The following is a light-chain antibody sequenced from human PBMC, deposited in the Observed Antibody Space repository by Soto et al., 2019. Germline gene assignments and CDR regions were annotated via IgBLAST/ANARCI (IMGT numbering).Light chain of an antibody. Sequence: QPVLTQPPSVSGAPGQRVTISCTGSSSNIGAGYDVHWYQQLPGTAPKLFIYGNSNRPSVVPDRFSGSKSSTSASLAITRLQAEDEADYYCQSYDSSLPVVFGGGTKLTVL. CDR2: GNS. CDR1: SSNIGAGYD. V-gene: IGLV1-40*01. J-gene: IGLJ2*01. CDR3: QSYDSSLPVV.